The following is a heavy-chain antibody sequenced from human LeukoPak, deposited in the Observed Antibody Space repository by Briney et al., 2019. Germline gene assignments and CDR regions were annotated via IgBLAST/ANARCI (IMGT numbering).Heavy chain of an antibody. V-gene: IGHV4-4*07. CDR1: GGSISSYY. CDR3: ARDSRRYSSSWYDNDNWFDP. Sequence: PSETLSLTCTVSGGSISSYYWSWIRQPAGKGLEWIGRIYTSGSTNYNPSLKSRATMSVDTSKNQFSLKLSSVTAADTAVYYCARDSRRYSSSWYDNDNWFDPWGQGTLVTVSS. J-gene: IGHJ5*02. CDR2: IYTSGST. D-gene: IGHD6-13*01.